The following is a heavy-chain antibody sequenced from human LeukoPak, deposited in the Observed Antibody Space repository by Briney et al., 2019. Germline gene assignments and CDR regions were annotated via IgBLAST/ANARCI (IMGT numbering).Heavy chain of an antibody. CDR2: IYYSGST. D-gene: IGHD6-6*01. Sequence: PSETLSLTCTVSGGSISSYYWSWIRQPPGKGLEWIGYIYYSGSTNYNPSLKSRVTISVDTSKNQFSLKLSSVTAADTAVYYSARSIAARPFDYWGQGTLVTVSS. J-gene: IGHJ4*02. V-gene: IGHV4-59*01. CDR3: ARSIAARPFDY. CDR1: GGSISSYY.